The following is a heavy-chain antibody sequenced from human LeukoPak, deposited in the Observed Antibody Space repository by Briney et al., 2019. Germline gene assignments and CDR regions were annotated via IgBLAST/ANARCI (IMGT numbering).Heavy chain of an antibody. J-gene: IGHJ3*02. D-gene: IGHD1-1*01. V-gene: IGHV4-34*01. CDR1: GGSFSGYY. CDR3: ARVRNWTAFDI. CDR2: INHSGST. Sequence: SETLSLTCAVYGGSFSGYYWSWIRQPPGKGLEWIGEINHSGSTNYNPSLKSRVTISVDTSKNQFSLKLSSVTAADTAVYYCARVRNWTAFDIWGQGTMVTVSS.